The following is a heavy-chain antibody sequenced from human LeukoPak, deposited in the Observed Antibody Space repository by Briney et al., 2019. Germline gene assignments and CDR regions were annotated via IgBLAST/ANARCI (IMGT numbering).Heavy chain of an antibody. CDR1: GGSFSGYY. Sequence: PSETLSLTCAVYGGSFSGYYWSWICQPPGKGLEWIGEINHSGSTNYNPSLKSRVTISVDTSKNQFSLKLSSVTAADTAVYYCARGLYRARMDVWGQGTTVTVSS. J-gene: IGHJ6*02. V-gene: IGHV4-34*01. D-gene: IGHD1-14*01. CDR3: ARGLYRARMDV. CDR2: INHSGST.